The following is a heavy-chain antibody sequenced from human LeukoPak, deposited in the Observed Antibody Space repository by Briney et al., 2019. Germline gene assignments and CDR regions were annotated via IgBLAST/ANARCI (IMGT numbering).Heavy chain of an antibody. CDR1: GFTFSSYS. V-gene: IGHV3-30*18. CDR3: AKVGDYGDYALDY. J-gene: IGHJ4*02. CDR2: ISYDGSYK. Sequence: GRSLRLSCAASGFTFSSYSMHWVRQAPGKGLEWVAVISYDGSYKYYADSVKGRFTISRDNSKNTLYLQMSSLRAEDTAVYYCAKVGDYGDYALDYWGQGTLVTVSS. D-gene: IGHD4-17*01.